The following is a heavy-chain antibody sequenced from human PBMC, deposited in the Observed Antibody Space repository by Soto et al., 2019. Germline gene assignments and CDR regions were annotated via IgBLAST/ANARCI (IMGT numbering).Heavy chain of an antibody. CDR2: INHSGST. CDR3: ARSGYCSSTSCYYYYYYGMDV. D-gene: IGHD2-2*03. V-gene: IGHV4-34*01. Sequence: SETLSLTCAVYCGSFSGYYWSWIRQPPGKGLEWIGEINHSGSTNYNPSLKSRVTISVDTSKNQFPLKLSSVTAADTAVYYCARSGYCSSTSCYYYYYYGMDVWGQGTTVTVSS. J-gene: IGHJ6*02. CDR1: CGSFSGYY.